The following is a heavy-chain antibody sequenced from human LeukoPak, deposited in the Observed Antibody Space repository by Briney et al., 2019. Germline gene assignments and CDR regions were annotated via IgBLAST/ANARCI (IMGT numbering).Heavy chain of an antibody. J-gene: IGHJ6*02. D-gene: IGHD6-13*01. CDR3: AKDDIAAAGRYYYYYGMDV. CDR2: ISYDGSNK. CDR1: GFTFSSYG. Sequence: GGSLRLTCAASGFTFSSYGMHWLRQAPGKGLEWVAVISYDGSNKYYADSMKGRFTISRDNSKNTLYLQMNSLRAEDTAVYYCAKDDIAAAGRYYYYYGMDVWGQGTTVTVSS. V-gene: IGHV3-30*18.